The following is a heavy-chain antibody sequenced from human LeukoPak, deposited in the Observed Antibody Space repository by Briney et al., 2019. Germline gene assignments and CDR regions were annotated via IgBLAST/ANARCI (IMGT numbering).Heavy chain of an antibody. CDR2: IYTSGTT. Sequence: SSETLSLTCTVSGGSMSNYYWSWIRQPAGKGLEWVGHIYTSGTTSYNPSLKSRVTMSVDTSNNQFSLKVTSVTAADTAVYFCARGGNYWDALDIWGQGTMVTVSS. V-gene: IGHV4-4*07. J-gene: IGHJ3*02. CDR3: ARGGNYWDALDI. CDR1: GGSMSNYY. D-gene: IGHD1-26*01.